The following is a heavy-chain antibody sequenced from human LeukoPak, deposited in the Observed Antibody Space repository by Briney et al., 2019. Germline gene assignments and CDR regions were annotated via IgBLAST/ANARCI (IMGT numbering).Heavy chain of an antibody. CDR3: AKDRFQVVVAATRYFDY. J-gene: IGHJ4*02. D-gene: IGHD2-15*01. V-gene: IGHV3-23*01. CDR2: ISGSSGST. CDR1: GFTFSSYA. Sequence: GGSLRLSCAASGFTFSSYAMSWVRQAPGKGLEWVSAISGSSGSTYYADSVKGRFTISRDNSKNTLYLQMNSLRAEDTAVYYCAKDRFQVVVAATRYFDYWGQGTLVTVSS.